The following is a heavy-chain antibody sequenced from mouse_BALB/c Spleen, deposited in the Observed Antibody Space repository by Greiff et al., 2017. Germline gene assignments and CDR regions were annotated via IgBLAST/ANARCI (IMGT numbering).Heavy chain of an antibody. Sequence: QVQLQQSGPGLVQPSQSLSITCTVSGFSLTSYGVHWVRQSPGKGLEWLGVILRGGSTDYNAAFISRLSISKDNSKSHVFFKMNSPQADDTAIYYCARNSFAYWGQGTLVTVSA. V-gene: IGHV2-4-1*01. J-gene: IGHJ3*01. CDR1: GFSLTSYG. CDR2: ILRGGST. CDR3: ARNSFAY.